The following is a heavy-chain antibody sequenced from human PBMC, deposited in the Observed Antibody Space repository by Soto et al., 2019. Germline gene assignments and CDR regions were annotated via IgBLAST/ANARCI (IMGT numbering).Heavy chain of an antibody. CDR1: GFTFSSYA. D-gene: IGHD6-19*01. V-gene: IGHV3-30-3*01. CDR3: VRDKSPYSSGWHNRHFDY. Sequence: QVQLVESGGGVVQPGRSLRLSCAASGFTFSSYAMHWVRQAPGKGLEWVAVISYDGSNKYYADSVKGRFTISRDNSKTMYLQMSSLRAKDTAVYYCVRDKSPYSSGWHNRHFDYWGQGTLVTVSS. CDR2: ISYDGSNK. J-gene: IGHJ4*02.